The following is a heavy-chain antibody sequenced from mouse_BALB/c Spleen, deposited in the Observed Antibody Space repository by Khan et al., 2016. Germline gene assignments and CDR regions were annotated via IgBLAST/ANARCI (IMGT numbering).Heavy chain of an antibody. CDR3: ARSDDYDEDDAIAY. CDR2: IDPYNGAT. Sequence: EVQLQESGPELVKPGASVKVSCKASGYAFTSYNIYWVKQSHGKSLEWIGYIDPYNGATRYNQKFKGKATLTVDRSSSTAYMHLNSLTADDAAVNYCARSDDYDEDDAIAYWGQGTSVTVSA. D-gene: IGHD2-4*01. CDR1: GYAFTSYN. V-gene: IGHV1S135*01. J-gene: IGHJ4*01.